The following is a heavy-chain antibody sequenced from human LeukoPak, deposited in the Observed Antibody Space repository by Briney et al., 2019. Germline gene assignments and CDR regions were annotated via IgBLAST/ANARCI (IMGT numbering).Heavy chain of an antibody. CDR2: IYPDSGGT. D-gene: IGHD3-10*01. CDR3: ARGRSDYYLDS. V-gene: IGHV1-2*02. J-gene: IGHJ4*02. Sequence: AASVKVSCKASGYTFTDYYMHWVRQAPGHGLEWMGWIYPDSGGTNSAQKFQGRVAMTRDTSISTAYMGLSRLTSDDTAVYYCARGRSDYYLDSWGQGTLVTVSS. CDR1: GYTFTDYY.